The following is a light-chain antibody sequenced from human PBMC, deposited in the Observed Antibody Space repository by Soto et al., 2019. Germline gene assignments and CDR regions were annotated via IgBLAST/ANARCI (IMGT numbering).Light chain of an antibody. Sequence: VSSQYRCTLSLSPGERATLPCRASQSVSSSYLAWYQLKPGQAPRLLIYGASSRSTGIPDRFSGSGSGTDFTLTISRLEPEDFAVYYCQQYGSSPYTLAQGTKVDI. CDR2: GAS. J-gene: IGKJ2*01. V-gene: IGKV3-20*01. CDR3: QQYGSSPYT. CDR1: QSVSSSY.